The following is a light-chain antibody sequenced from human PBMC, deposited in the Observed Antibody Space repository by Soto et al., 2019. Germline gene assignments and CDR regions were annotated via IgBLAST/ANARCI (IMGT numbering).Light chain of an antibody. Sequence: SYELTQPPSVSVSPGQTARITCSGDALPKQYAYWYQQKQGQAPVLVIYKDSERPSGIPERFSGSSSGTTVTLTISGVQAEDEADYYCQSADSSGTYWVFGGGTKVTVL. J-gene: IGLJ3*02. CDR3: QSADSSGTYWV. CDR2: KDS. V-gene: IGLV3-25*03. CDR1: ALPKQY.